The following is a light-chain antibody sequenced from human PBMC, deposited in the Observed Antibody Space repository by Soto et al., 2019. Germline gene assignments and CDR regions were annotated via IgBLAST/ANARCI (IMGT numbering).Light chain of an antibody. CDR2: EAS. CDR1: QDISNY. V-gene: IGKV1-27*01. Sequence: QMTQSPSSLSSSVGDRVTITCRASQDISNYLAWYQQKPGGAPKLLIYEASTLQSGVPSGFSGRGSGADFTLTISSLQPEDVAIYYCQKYNDAPRTFGQGTRVEMK. CDR3: QKYNDAPRT. J-gene: IGKJ1*01.